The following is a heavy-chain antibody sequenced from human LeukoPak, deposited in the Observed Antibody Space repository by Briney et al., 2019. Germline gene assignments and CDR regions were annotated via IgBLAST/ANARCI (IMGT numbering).Heavy chain of an antibody. J-gene: IGHJ4*02. V-gene: IGHV1-46*01. CDR3: ARDGSGSGMATIGD. CDR1: GGTFSSHA. Sequence: ASVKVSCKASGGTFSSHAISWVRQAPGQGLEWMGIINPSGGSTSYAQKFQGRVTMTRDTSTSTVYMELSSLRSEDTAVYYCARDGSGSGMATIGDWGQGTLVTVSS. CDR2: INPSGGST. D-gene: IGHD5-24*01.